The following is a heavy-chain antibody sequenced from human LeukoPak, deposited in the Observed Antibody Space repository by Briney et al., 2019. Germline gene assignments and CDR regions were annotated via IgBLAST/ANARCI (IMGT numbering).Heavy chain of an antibody. J-gene: IGHJ4*02. V-gene: IGHV4-39*07. CDR2: IYYSGST. D-gene: IGHD6-19*01. CDR3: ASVSSGWPGLFDY. Sequence: SETLSLTCTVSGGSISSSSYYWGWVRQPPGKGLEWIGSIYYSGSTYYNPSLKSRVTISVDTSKNQFSLKLSSVTAADTAVYYCASVSSGWPGLFDYWGQGTLVTVSS. CDR1: GGSISSSSYY.